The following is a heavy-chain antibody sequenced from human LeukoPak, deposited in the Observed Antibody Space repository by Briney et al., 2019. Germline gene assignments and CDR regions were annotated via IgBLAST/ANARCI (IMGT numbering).Heavy chain of an antibody. CDR3: ARVHHYDILTGYCDY. J-gene: IGHJ4*02. V-gene: IGHV1-2*02. CDR2: INPNSGGT. Sequence: ASVKVSCKASGYTFTGYYMHWVRQAPGQGLEWMGWINPNSGGTNYAQKFQGRVTMTRDTSISTAYMELSRLRSDDTAVYYCARVHHYDILTGYCDYWGQGTLVTVSS. CDR1: GYTFTGYY. D-gene: IGHD3-9*01.